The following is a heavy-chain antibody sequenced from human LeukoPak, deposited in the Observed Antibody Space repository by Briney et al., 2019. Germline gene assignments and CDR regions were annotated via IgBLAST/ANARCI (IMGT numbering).Heavy chain of an antibody. Sequence: SETLSLTCAVSGYSISSGYYWGWIRQPPGKGLEGSGSIYHRGRTYYNPSLMSVVTISVDTSKNQFSLKLSSVTAADTAVYYCARRVRYCSSTSCYFFDYWGQGTLVTVSS. J-gene: IGHJ4*02. V-gene: IGHV4-38-2*01. CDR1: GYSISSGYY. CDR2: IYHRGRT. CDR3: ARRVRYCSSTSCYFFDY. D-gene: IGHD2-2*01.